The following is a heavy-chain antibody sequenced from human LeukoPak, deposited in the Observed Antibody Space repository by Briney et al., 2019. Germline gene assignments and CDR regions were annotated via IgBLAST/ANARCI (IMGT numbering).Heavy chain of an antibody. CDR1: GYTFTSYY. D-gene: IGHD3-22*01. J-gene: IGHJ5*02. Sequence: ASVKVSCKASGYTFTSYYMHWVRQAPGQGLEWMGWIHTYNGHTNYAQKLQGRVTMTTDTSTSTAYMELRRLRSDDTAVYYCARDQYYDSKGWFDPWGQGTLVTVSS. CDR3: ARDQYYDSKGWFDP. CDR2: IHTYNGHT. V-gene: IGHV1-18*04.